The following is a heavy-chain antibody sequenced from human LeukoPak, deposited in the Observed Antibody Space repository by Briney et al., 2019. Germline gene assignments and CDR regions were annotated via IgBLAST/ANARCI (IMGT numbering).Heavy chain of an antibody. V-gene: IGHV3-48*03. CDR2: SNRRGSTT. CDR3: ARQGHTTGWPPFDF. D-gene: IGHD2/OR15-2a*01. Sequence: GGSLRLSCEASGFSFSSYEMNWVRQAPGKGLEWVSHSNRRGSTTYYADSVRGRFTVSRDNAKNSLYLQMNSLRAEDTAVYYCARQGHTTGWPPFDFWGQGTLVTVSS. J-gene: IGHJ4*02. CDR1: GFSFSSYE.